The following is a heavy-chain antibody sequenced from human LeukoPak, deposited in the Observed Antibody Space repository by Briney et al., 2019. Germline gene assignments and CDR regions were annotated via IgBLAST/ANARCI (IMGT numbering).Heavy chain of an antibody. V-gene: IGHV4-34*01. CDR2: IYNSGST. J-gene: IGHJ5*02. CDR3: ARDLDDNRYNWFDP. D-gene: IGHD1-14*01. CDR1: GGSFSGYY. Sequence: PSETLSLTCAVYGGSFSGYYWSWIRQPPGKGLEWIGSIYNSGSTYYNPSLKSRVTISVDTAKNQFSLKLSSVTAADPAVYYCARDLDDNRYNWFDPWGQGTLVTVSS.